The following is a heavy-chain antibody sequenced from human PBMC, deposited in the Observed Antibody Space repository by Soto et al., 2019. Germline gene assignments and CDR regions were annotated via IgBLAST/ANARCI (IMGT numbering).Heavy chain of an antibody. CDR3: ARDGHVLRFLEWLPTIDY. D-gene: IGHD3-3*01. V-gene: IGHV3-33*01. J-gene: IGHJ4*02. CDR2: IWYDGSNK. CDR1: GFTFSSYG. Sequence: QVQLVESGGGVVQPGRSLRLSCAASGFTFSSYGMHWVGQAPGKGLEWVAVIWYDGSNKYYADSVKGRFTISRDNSKNTLYLQMNSLRAEDTAVYYCARDGHVLRFLEWLPTIDYWGQGTLVTVSS.